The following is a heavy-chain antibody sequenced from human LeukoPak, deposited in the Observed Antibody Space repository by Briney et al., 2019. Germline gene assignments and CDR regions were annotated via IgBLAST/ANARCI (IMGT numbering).Heavy chain of an antibody. V-gene: IGHV3-33*01. Sequence: PGRSLRLSCAASGFTFSSYGMHWVRQAPGKGLEWVAVIWYDGSNKYYADSVKGRFTISRDNSKNTLYLQMNSLRAEDTAVYYCARVGPTGLRYFDWLPKPHYYYYGMDVWGQGTTVTVSS. CDR2: IWYDGSNK. D-gene: IGHD3-9*01. CDR3: ARVGPTGLRYFDWLPKPHYYYYGMDV. CDR1: GFTFSSYG. J-gene: IGHJ6*02.